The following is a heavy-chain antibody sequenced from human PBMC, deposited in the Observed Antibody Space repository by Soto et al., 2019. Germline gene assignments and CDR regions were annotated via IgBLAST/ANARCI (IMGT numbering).Heavy chain of an antibody. J-gene: IGHJ3*02. CDR2: MNPNSGNT. V-gene: IGHV1-8*01. CDR1: D. D-gene: IGHD3-10*01. Sequence: DINWVRQATGQGLEWMGWMNPNSGNTGYAQKFQGRVTMTRNTSISTAYMELSSLRSEDTAVYYCAGLWFGELDAFDIWGQGTMVTVSS. CDR3: AGLWFGELDAFDI.